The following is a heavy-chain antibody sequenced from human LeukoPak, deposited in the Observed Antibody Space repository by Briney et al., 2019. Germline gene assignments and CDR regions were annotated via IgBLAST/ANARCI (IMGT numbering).Heavy chain of an antibody. J-gene: IGHJ4*02. CDR3: AREEVAVAGRGHFDY. Sequence: SGGSLRLSCAASGFTFSSYWMSWVRQAPGKGLEWVANIKQDGSEKYYVDSVKGRFTISRDNAKNSLYLQMNSLRAEDTAVYYCAREEVAVAGRGHFDYWGQGTLVTVSS. CDR2: IKQDGSEK. CDR1: GFTFSSYW. D-gene: IGHD6-19*01. V-gene: IGHV3-7*01.